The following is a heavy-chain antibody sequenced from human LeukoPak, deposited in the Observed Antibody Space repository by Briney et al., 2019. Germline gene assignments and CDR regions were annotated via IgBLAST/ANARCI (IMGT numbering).Heavy chain of an antibody. CDR3: ATARYCSGGSCSHWFDP. V-gene: IGHV1-24*01. CDR1: GYTLTELS. J-gene: IGHJ5*02. CDR2: FDPEDGET. D-gene: IGHD2-15*01. Sequence: RASVKVSCKVSGYTLTELSMHWVRQAPGKGLDWMGGFDPEDGETIYAQKFQGRVTMTEDTSTDTAYMELSSLRSEDTAVYYCATARYCSGGSCSHWFDPWGQGTLVTVSS.